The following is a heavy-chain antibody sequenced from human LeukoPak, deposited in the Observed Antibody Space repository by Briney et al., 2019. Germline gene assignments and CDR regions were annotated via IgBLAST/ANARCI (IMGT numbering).Heavy chain of an antibody. CDR1: GGSISSYY. Sequence: SETLSLTCTVSGGSISSYYWSWIRQPPGKGLEWIGYIYYSGSTNYNPSLKSRVTISVDTSKNQSSLKLSSVTAADTAVYYCARDRGITMIRGYYGMDVWGQGTTVTVSS. CDR2: IYYSGST. V-gene: IGHV4-59*01. D-gene: IGHD3-22*01. J-gene: IGHJ6*02. CDR3: ARDRGITMIRGYYGMDV.